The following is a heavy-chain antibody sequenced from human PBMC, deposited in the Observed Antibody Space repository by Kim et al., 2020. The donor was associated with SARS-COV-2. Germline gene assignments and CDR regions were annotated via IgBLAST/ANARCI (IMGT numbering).Heavy chain of an antibody. Sequence: SETLSLTCTVSGGSISSGDYYWSWIRQPPGKGLEWIGYIYYSGSTYYNPSLKSRVTISVDTSKNQFSLKLSSVTAADTAVYYCARTESSMTKGDFDYWGQGTLVTVSS. D-gene: IGHD3-3*02. V-gene: IGHV4-30-4*01. CDR1: GGSISSGDYY. CDR2: IYYSGST. CDR3: ARTESSMTKGDFDY. J-gene: IGHJ4*02.